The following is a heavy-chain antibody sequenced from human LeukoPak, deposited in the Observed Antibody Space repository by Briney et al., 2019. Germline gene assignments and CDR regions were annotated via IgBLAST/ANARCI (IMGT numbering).Heavy chain of an antibody. V-gene: IGHV3-21*01. CDR2: ISSSSSYI. D-gene: IGHD6-6*01. J-gene: IGHJ4*02. Sequence: GGSLRLSCAASGFTFSSYWMSWVRQAPGKGLEWVSSISSSSSYIYYADSVKGRFTISRDNAKNSLYLQMNSLRAEDTAVYYCARGAARPGSGFDYWGQGTLVTVSS. CDR1: GFTFSSYW. CDR3: ARGAARPGSGFDY.